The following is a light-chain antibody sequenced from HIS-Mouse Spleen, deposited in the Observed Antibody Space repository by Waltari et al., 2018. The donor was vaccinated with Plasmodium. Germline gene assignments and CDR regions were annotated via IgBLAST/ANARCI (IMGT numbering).Light chain of an antibody. CDR1: SSDVGGYNY. Sequence: QSALTPPASVSGSPGQSITISCTGTSSDVGGYNYVPWYQQHPGKAPKLMIYDVSNRPSGVSNRFSGSKSGNTASLTISGLQAEDEADYYCSSYTSSSTHVVFGGGTKLTVL. J-gene: IGLJ2*01. CDR2: DVS. V-gene: IGLV2-14*03. CDR3: SSYTSSSTHVV.